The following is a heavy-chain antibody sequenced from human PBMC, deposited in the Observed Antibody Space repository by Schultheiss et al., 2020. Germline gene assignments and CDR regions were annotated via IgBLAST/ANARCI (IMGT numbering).Heavy chain of an antibody. J-gene: IGHJ4*02. CDR3: ARAPHDSGYSYGYDY. CDR1: GFTFSSYA. V-gene: IGHV3-23*01. Sequence: GGSLRLSCAASGFTFSSYAMSWVRQAPGKGLEWVSAISGSGGSTYYPGSVKGRFTISRENAKNSLYLQMNSLRAEDTAVYYCARAPHDSGYSYGYDYWGQGTLVTVAS. CDR2: ISGSGGST. D-gene: IGHD5-18*01.